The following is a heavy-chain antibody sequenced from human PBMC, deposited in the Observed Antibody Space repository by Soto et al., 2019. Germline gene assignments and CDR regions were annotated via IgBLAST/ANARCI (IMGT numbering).Heavy chain of an antibody. V-gene: IGHV1-18*04. CDR3: TRELCFITPSTVTTDAY. J-gene: IGHJ4*02. CDR1: GYTFTSFG. Sequence: VQLVQSGAELKKPGASVRVSCKASGYTFTSFGVSWVRQAPGQGPEWMGWISPETGKPAYSYKFQDISSMTADASTLTSYLDLGSLRSDDTAVYCCTRELCFITPSTVTTDAYWGQGTLVTVSS. D-gene: IGHD4-17*01. CDR2: ISPETGKP.